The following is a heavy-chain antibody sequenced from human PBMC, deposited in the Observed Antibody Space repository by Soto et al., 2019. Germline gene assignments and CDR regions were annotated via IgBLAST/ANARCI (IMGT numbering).Heavy chain of an antibody. Sequence: QVQLVQSGAEVKKPGSSVQVSCRASGGTFNNYAVTWVRQAPGQGLEWMGGTIPVSGTANYAQQFQGRVRITADESTNTVYMELSSLRSEDTAMYYCASSYGTSWYGDWWGQGTLVTVSS. J-gene: IGHJ4*02. CDR3: ASSYGTSWYGDW. V-gene: IGHV1-69*01. CDR1: GGTFNNYA. CDR2: TIPVSGTA. D-gene: IGHD6-13*01.